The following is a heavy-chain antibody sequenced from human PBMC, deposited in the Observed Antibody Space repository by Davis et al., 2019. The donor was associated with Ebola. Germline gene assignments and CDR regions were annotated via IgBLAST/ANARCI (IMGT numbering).Heavy chain of an antibody. J-gene: IGHJ3*02. CDR3: APSSSSSYAFDI. D-gene: IGHD6-6*01. V-gene: IGHV3-53*01. CDR1: GFTVSSNY. CDR2: IYSGGST. Sequence: PGGSLRLSCAASGFTVSSNYMSWVRQAPGKGLEWVSVIYSGGSTYYADSVKGRFTISRGNSKNTLYLQMNSLRAEDTAVYYCAPSSSSSYAFDIWGQGTMVTVSS.